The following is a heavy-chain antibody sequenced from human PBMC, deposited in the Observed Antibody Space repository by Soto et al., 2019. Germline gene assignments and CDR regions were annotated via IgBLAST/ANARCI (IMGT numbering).Heavy chain of an antibody. Sequence: QVQLQQWGAGLLKPSETLSLTCAVYGGSFSGYYWSWIRQPPGKGLEWIGEINHSGSTNYNPSLKSRVTISVDTSKNQFSLKLSSVTAADTAVYYCGRGPRADEYQLLPFDYWGQGTLVTVSS. J-gene: IGHJ4*02. CDR3: GRGPRADEYQLLPFDY. CDR2: INHSGST. V-gene: IGHV4-34*01. D-gene: IGHD2-2*01. CDR1: GGSFSGYY.